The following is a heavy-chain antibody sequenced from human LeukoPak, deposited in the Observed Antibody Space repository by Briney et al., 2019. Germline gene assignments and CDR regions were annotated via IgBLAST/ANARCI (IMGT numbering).Heavy chain of an antibody. CDR1: GFTFSDYY. CDR2: ISSSSTI. J-gene: IGHJ4*02. CDR3: ATLQGRSSDY. V-gene: IGHV3-69-1*02. Sequence: MPGGSLRLSCAASGFTFSDYYMNWVRQAPGKGLEWVSSISSSSTIYYADSVKGRFTISRDNAKNSLYLQMNSLRAEDTAVYYCATLQGRSSDYWGQGTLVTVSS.